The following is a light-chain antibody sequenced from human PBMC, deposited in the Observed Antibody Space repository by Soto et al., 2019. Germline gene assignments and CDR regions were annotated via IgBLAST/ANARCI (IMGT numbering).Light chain of an antibody. Sequence: DVVMTQSPLSLPVTLGQPASISCRSSQSLIHSDGNTYLNWFQQRPGQSPRRLIYKVSDRDSGVPDRFSGSGSCTDFTLKISRVEAEDVGVYYGMQGTPWPWTFGQGTEVEIK. V-gene: IGKV2-30*02. CDR1: QSLIHSDGNTY. CDR2: KVS. CDR3: MQGTPWPWT. J-gene: IGKJ1*01.